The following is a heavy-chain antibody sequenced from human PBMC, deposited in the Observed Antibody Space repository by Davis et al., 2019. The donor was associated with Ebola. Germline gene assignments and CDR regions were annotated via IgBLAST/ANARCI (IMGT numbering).Heavy chain of an antibody. J-gene: IGHJ6*04. D-gene: IGHD2-15*01. CDR1: GYSFTSYW. Sequence: GESLKISCKGSGYSFTSYWIGWVRQMPGKGLEWMGIIYPGDSDTRYSPSFQGQVTISADKSISTAYLQWSSLKASDTAMYYCARHNTARYCSGGSCYSEDYYGMDVWGKGTTVTVSS. CDR2: IYPGDSDT. CDR3: ARHNTARYCSGGSCYSEDYYGMDV. V-gene: IGHV5-51*01.